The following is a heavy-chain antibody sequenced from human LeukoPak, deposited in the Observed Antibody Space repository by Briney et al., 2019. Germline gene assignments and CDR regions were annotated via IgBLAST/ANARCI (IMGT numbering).Heavy chain of an antibody. Sequence: ASVKVSCKASGYTLTDYFMHWVRQAPGQGLEWMGWINPGSGGTAYAQKFQGRVTMTTDTSISTVYMELSRLRSDDTAVYYCARVPADYWGQGTLVTVSS. CDR3: ARVPADY. CDR1: GYTLTDYF. J-gene: IGHJ4*02. V-gene: IGHV1-2*02. CDR2: INPGSGGT.